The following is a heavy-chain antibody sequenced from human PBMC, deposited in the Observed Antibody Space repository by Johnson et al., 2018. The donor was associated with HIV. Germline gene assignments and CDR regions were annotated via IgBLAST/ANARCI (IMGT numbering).Heavy chain of an antibody. CDR1: EFTVSSNY. CDR2: IYSGGRT. V-gene: IGHV3-53*01. Sequence: VQLVESGGGLIQPGGSLRLSCPASEFTVSSNYMSWVRQAPGKRLEWVSVIYSGGRTFYADSVKGRFTISRAHSQNTLYLQMNSLRAEDTAVYYCARDAIRFGGVEFGESVGDAFDIWGQGTMVTVSS. D-gene: IGHD3-16*01. J-gene: IGHJ3*02. CDR3: ARDAIRFGGVEFGESVGDAFDI.